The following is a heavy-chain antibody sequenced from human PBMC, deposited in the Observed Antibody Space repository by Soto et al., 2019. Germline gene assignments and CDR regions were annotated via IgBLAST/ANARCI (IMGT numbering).Heavy chain of an antibody. CDR3: ARDVRGVRGVINYFDY. D-gene: IGHD3-10*02. Sequence: GGSLRLSCAASGFTFSSYGMHWVRQAPGKGLEWVAVIWYDGSNKYYADSVKGRFTISRDNSKNTLYLQMNSLRAEDTAVYYCARDVRGVRGVINYFDYWGQGTLVTVSS. CDR2: IWYDGSNK. J-gene: IGHJ4*02. CDR1: GFTFSSYG. V-gene: IGHV3-33*01.